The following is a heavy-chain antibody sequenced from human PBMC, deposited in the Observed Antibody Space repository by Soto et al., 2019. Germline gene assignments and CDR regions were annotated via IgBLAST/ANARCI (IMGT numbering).Heavy chain of an antibody. CDR1: GFTFSAYA. CDR2: ITEDGSGT. CDR3: VRGTNGWRGMDY. Sequence: GGSLRLSCAASGFTFSAYAMSWARQAPGKGLEWVSRITEDGSGTTYADSVKGRFTVTRDNAKNTMYLQMSGLGAEDTAVYHCVRGTNGWRGMDYWGQGTLVTVSS. J-gene: IGHJ4*02. D-gene: IGHD2-8*01. V-gene: IGHV3-74*01.